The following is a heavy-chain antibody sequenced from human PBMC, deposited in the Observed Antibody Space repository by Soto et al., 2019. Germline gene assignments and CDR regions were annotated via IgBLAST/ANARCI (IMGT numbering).Heavy chain of an antibody. V-gene: IGHV5-51*01. CDR3: ARVSYYDSSGNYYYGMDV. Sequence: EALKLSCKGAGYSVTSYWIVLVCQMPGKGLEWMGIIYPGDSDTRFCPSFQGQVTISADKSISTAYLQWSSLKASDTAMYYCARVSYYDSSGNYYYGMDVWGQGTSVTVSS. CDR1: GYSVTSYW. CDR2: IYPGDSDT. D-gene: IGHD3-22*01. J-gene: IGHJ6*02.